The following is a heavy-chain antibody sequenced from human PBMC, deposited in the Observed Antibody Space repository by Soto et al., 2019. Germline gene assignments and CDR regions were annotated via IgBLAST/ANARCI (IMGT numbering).Heavy chain of an antibody. CDR1: PGSISRYY. D-gene: IGHD3-9*01. CDR3: ARLEDKYFFDY. CDR2: IYYSGST. Sequence: SETLSLTCTVSPGSISRYYWSWIRQPPGKGLEWIGYIYYSGSTNYNPSLKSRVTISVDTSKNQFSLKLSSVTAADTAVYYCARLEDKYFFDYWGQGSLVTVSS. J-gene: IGHJ4*02. V-gene: IGHV4-59*08.